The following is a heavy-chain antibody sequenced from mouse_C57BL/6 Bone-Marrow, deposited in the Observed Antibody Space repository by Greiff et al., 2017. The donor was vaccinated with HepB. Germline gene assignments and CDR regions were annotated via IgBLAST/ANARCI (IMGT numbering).Heavy chain of an antibody. D-gene: IGHD1-1*01. Sequence: EVKLLESGPELAKPGASVKISCKASGYSFTGYYMHWVKQSHGNILDWIGYIYPYNGVSSYNQKFKGKATLTVDKSSSTAYMELRSLTSEDSAVYYCARRGTTVVEGYFDVWGTGTTVTVSS. J-gene: IGHJ1*03. CDR3: ARRGTTVVEGYFDV. V-gene: IGHV1-31*01. CDR1: GYSFTGYY. CDR2: IYPYNGVS.